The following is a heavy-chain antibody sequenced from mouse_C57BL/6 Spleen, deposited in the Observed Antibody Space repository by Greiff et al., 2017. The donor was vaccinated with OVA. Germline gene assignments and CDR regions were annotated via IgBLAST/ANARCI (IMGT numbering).Heavy chain of an antibody. CDR3: ARSRSYAMDY. Sequence: VQLKQSGPELVKPGDSVKISCKASGYSFTGYFMNWVMQSHGKSLEWMGRINPYNGDTFYNQKFKGKATLTVDKSSSPAHMELRSLTSEDSAVYYCARSRSYAMDYWGQGTSVTVSS. J-gene: IGHJ4*01. CDR2: INPYNGDT. V-gene: IGHV1-20*01. CDR1: GYSFTGYF.